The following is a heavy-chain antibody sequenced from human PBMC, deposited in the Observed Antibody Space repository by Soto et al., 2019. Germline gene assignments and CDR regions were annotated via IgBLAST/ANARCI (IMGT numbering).Heavy chain of an antibody. CDR3: AGDLSPSYYYDSSAGY. J-gene: IGHJ4*02. Sequence: QVQLVESGGGVVQPGRSLRLSCAASGFTFSSYGMQWVRQAPGKGLEWVAVIWFDGSNRYYADSVKGRFTISRDNSKNTLYLQMNSLRAEETAVYYCAGDLSPSYYYDSSAGYWGQGTLVTVSS. CDR2: IWFDGSNR. CDR1: GFTFSSYG. D-gene: IGHD3-22*01. V-gene: IGHV3-33*01.